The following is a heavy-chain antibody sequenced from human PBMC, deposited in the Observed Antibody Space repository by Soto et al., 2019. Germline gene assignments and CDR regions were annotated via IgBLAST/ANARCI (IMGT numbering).Heavy chain of an antibody. CDR2: IYYSGST. CDR1: GGSISSSSYY. CDR3: ARLRNYYDSSGYYPYYFDY. D-gene: IGHD3-22*01. V-gene: IGHV4-39*01. J-gene: IGHJ4*02. Sequence: SETLSLTCTVSGGSISSSSYYWGWIRQPPGKGLEWIGSIYYSGSTYYNPSLKSRVTISVDTSKNQFSLKLSSVTAADTAVYYCARLRNYYDSSGYYPYYFDYWGQGTLVTVSS.